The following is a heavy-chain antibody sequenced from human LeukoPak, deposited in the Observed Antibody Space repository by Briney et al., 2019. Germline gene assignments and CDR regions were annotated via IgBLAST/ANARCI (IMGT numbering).Heavy chain of an antibody. CDR1: GFTFSSYG. D-gene: IGHD5-18*01. CDR2: IWYDGSNK. CDR3: ARDRSFGDTDFDY. Sequence: GGSLRLSCAASGFTFSSYGMHWVRQAPGKGLEWVALIWYDGSNKYYADSVKGRFTISRDNSKTTLYLRMNSLRAEDTAVYYCARDRSFGDTDFDYWGQGTLVTVSS. V-gene: IGHV3-33*01. J-gene: IGHJ4*02.